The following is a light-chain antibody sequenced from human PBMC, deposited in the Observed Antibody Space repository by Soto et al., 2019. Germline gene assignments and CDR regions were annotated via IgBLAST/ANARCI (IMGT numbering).Light chain of an antibody. CDR2: GAS. V-gene: IGKV3-20*01. CDR1: QSVSSSY. J-gene: IGKJ4*01. Sequence: EIVLTQSPGTLSLSPGERATLSCRASQSVSSSYLAWYQQKPGQAPRLLIYGASSRATGIPDRFSGSGSGKDLTLTISRLEPEDFAVYYCQQFGTSPLTFGGGPRVDIK. CDR3: QQFGTSPLT.